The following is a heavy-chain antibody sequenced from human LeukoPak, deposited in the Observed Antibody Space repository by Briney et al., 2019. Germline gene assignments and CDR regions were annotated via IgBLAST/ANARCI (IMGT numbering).Heavy chain of an antibody. Sequence: PGKSLRLSCAASGFTFSSDGKHWVRQAPGKGLEWVAVIWYDGRNKHYADSVKGRFTISRDNARNTLFLQMNSLRAEDTAVYYCGRYPYSSSSGLGDYWGQGTLVTVSS. CDR2: IWYDGRNK. V-gene: IGHV3-33*01. J-gene: IGHJ4*02. CDR1: GFTFSSDG. CDR3: GRYPYSSSSGLGDY. D-gene: IGHD6-13*01.